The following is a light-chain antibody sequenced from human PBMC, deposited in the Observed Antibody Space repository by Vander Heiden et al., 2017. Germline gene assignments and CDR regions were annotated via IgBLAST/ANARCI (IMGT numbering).Light chain of an antibody. V-gene: IGKV1-39*01. CDR2: AAS. Sequence: DIEMTQSPTSLSASVGDRVTITCRSSQTISFYVNWYQQKSGKAPELLISAASSLQSGVPSRVSGGGSGTDFTLTIRSLQPEDFATYFCQQSHSTPITFGQGTRLEIK. J-gene: IGKJ5*01. CDR1: QTISFY. CDR3: QQSHSTPIT.